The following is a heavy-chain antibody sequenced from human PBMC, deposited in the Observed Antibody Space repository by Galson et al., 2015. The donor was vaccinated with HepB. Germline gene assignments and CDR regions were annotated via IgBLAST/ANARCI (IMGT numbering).Heavy chain of an antibody. Sequence: LRLSCAASGFTVSSNYMSWVRQAPGKGLEWVSVIYSGGSTYYADSVKGRFTISRDNSKNTLYLQMNSLRAEDTAVYYCARWDCSGGSCTPFDYWGQGTLVTVSS. CDR1: GFTVSSNY. V-gene: IGHV3-53*01. D-gene: IGHD2-15*01. J-gene: IGHJ4*02. CDR2: IYSGGST. CDR3: ARWDCSGGSCTPFDY.